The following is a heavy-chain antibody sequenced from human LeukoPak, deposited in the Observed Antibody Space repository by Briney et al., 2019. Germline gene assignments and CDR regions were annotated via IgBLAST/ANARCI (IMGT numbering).Heavy chain of an antibody. CDR2: IIPILGIA. Sequence: SVKLFCKTCVGTFSSYATSWVRQAPGQGREWRGRIIPILGIANYAQKFQGRVTITADKSPSTAYMELSSLRSEDTAVYYCARSHQSRPSQYYYYGMDVWGQGTTVTVSS. CDR1: VGTFSSYA. CDR3: ARSHQSRPSQYYYYGMDV. V-gene: IGHV1-69*04. J-gene: IGHJ6*02.